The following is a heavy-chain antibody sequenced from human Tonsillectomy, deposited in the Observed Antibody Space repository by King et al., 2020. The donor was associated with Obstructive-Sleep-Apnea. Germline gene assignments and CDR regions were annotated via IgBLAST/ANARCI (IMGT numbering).Heavy chain of an antibody. CDR3: ARGRWELLVDY. D-gene: IGHD1-26*01. V-gene: IGHV4-61*01. CDR2: IYYSGST. Sequence: LQESGPELVKPSETLSLTCTVSGGSVSSGSYYWSWIRQPPGKGLEWIGYIYYSGSTNYNPSLKSRVTISVDTSKNQFSLKLSSVTAADTAVYYCARGRWELLVDYWGQGTLVTVSS. J-gene: IGHJ4*02. CDR1: GGSVSSGSYY.